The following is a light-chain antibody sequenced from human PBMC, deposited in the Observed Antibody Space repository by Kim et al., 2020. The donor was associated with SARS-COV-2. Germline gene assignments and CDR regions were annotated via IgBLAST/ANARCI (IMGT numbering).Light chain of an antibody. CDR3: SSRGSSADQLDV. Sequence: LGRTVSSTSQEDGRSSYYASWYQQKPAQAPVLLIYGKNNLPSGVPHRFSASSSGSTASLSITGAHAEDDADYYYSSRGSSADQLDVFGAGTKVTVL. J-gene: IGLJ1*01. V-gene: IGLV3-19*01. CDR1: GRSSYY. CDR2: GKN.